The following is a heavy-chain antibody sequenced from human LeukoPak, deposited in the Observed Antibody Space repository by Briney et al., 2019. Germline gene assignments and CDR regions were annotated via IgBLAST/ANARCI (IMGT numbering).Heavy chain of an antibody. D-gene: IGHD3-10*01. CDR3: ARGTSYGSGSYEYFDY. J-gene: IGHJ4*02. Sequence: SETLSLTCTVSGGSISSSSYYWGWIRQPPGKGLEWIGSIYYSGSTYYNPSLNSRVTLSIDTSKNQFSLKVNAVTAADTAVYYCARGTSYGSGSYEYFDYWGQGTLVTVSS. V-gene: IGHV4-39*07. CDR1: GGSISSSSYY. CDR2: IYYSGST.